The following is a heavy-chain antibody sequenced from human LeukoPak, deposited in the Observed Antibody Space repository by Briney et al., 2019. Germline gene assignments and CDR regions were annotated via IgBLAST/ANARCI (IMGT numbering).Heavy chain of an antibody. CDR1: AFTFSDYS. CDR2: ISGRSSTI. D-gene: IGHD1-26*01. Sequence: PGGSLRLSCAASAFTFSDYSMNWVRQAPGKGLEWVSYISGRSSTIYYADSVKGRFTISRDNAKNSMYLQMNSLRAEDTAVYYCARDRIKSGSYYFEYWGQGTLVTVSS. CDR3: ARDRIKSGSYYFEY. J-gene: IGHJ4*02. V-gene: IGHV3-48*01.